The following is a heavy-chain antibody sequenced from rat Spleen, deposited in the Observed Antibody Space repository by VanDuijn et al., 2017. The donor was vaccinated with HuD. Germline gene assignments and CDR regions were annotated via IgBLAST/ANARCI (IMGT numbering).Heavy chain of an antibody. CDR1: GFTFSNYG. V-gene: IGHV5-29*01. Sequence: EVQLVESDGGLVQPGRSLKLSCAASGFTFSNYGMAWVRQAPTKGLEWVAIISYDGRIIYYRDSVKGRFTISRDNAKSTLHLQMDSLTSEDTATYYCVRQWDYWGQGVMVTVSS. CDR3: VRQWDY. CDR2: ISYDGRII. J-gene: IGHJ2*01.